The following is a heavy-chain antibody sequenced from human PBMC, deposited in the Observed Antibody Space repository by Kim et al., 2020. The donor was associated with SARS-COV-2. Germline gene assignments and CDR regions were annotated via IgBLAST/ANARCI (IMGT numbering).Heavy chain of an antibody. CDR2: IKQDGSEK. V-gene: IGHV3-7*03. CDR3: AREGDYYDSSGYYVLRPHYYYYGMDV. Sequence: GGSLRLSCAASGFTFSSYWMSWVRQAPGKGLEWVANIKQDGSEKYYVDSVKGRFTISRDNAKNSLYLQMNSLRAEDTAVYYCAREGDYYDSSGYYVLRPHYYYYGMDVWGQGTTVTVSS. D-gene: IGHD3-22*01. J-gene: IGHJ6*02. CDR1: GFTFSSYW.